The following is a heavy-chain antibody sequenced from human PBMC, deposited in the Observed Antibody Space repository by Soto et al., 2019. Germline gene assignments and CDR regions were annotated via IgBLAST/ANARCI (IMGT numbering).Heavy chain of an antibody. D-gene: IGHD3-10*01. J-gene: IGHJ6*02. CDR1: GGTFSSYA. Sequence: GASVKVSCKASGGTFSSYAISWVRQAPGQGLEWMGGIIPIFGTANYAQKFQGRVTITADESTSTAYMELSSLRSEDTAVYYCARSITMVRGVIIEPQPRDAYYGMDVWGQGTTVTVSS. CDR2: IIPIFGTA. CDR3: ARSITMVRGVIIEPQPRDAYYGMDV. V-gene: IGHV1-69*13.